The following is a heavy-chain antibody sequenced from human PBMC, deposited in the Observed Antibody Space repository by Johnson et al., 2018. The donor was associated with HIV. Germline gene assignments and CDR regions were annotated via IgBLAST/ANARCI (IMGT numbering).Heavy chain of an antibody. V-gene: IGHV3-11*04. D-gene: IGHD1-26*01. CDR1: GFTFSDYY. Sequence: QVQLVESGGGVVQPGRSLRLSCAASGFTFSDYYMSWIRQAPGKGLEWVSYISSSSSTIYYAESVKGRFTRSSNNAKNALYLQMNGLRAEDTAVYYCAKALGWELSIWGQGTMVTVSS. J-gene: IGHJ3*02. CDR2: ISSSSSTI. CDR3: AKALGWELSI.